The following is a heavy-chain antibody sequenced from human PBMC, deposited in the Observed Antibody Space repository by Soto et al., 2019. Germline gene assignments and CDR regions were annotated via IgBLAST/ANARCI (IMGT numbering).Heavy chain of an antibody. J-gene: IGHJ3*02. D-gene: IGHD2-15*01. CDR3: ARDYCSGGNCYGDDAFDI. CDR2: INHIGST. Sequence: QVQLQQWGAGLLKPSETLSLTCAVYGGSFSGYYWSWIRQPPGKGLEWIGEINHIGSTNYNPSLKSRVTISVDTSKNQFSLNLTSVTAADTALYFCARDYCSGGNCYGDDAFDIWGQGAMVTVSS. CDR1: GGSFSGYY. V-gene: IGHV4-34*01.